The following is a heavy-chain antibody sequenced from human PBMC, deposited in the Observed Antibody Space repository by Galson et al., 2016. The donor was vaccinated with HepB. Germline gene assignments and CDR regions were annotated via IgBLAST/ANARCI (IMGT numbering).Heavy chain of an antibody. CDR1: GFTFSNYA. V-gene: IGHV3-33*01. CDR2: IWKDGSNK. CDR3: VRDGGLGYCTGGICSSAGFDL. J-gene: IGHJ3*01. D-gene: IGHD2-8*02. Sequence: RSLRLSCAGSGFTFSNYAIHWVRQAPGKGLEWVSLIWKDGSNKFKGESVKGRFTISRDNSKKTVFLQMNSLRPEDTAVYYCVRDGGLGYCTGGICSSAGFDLWGHGTMVTVSA.